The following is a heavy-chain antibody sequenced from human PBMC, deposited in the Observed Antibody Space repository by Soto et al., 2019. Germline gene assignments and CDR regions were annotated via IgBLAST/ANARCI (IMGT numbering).Heavy chain of an antibody. CDR3: ARETGSSDYYYYYGMDV. CDR2: INPNSGGT. CDR1: GYTFTGYY. Sequence: ASVKVSCKASGYTFTGYYMHWVRQAPGQGLEWMGWINPNSGGTNYAQKFQGRVTMTRDTSISTAYMELSRLRSDDTAVYYCARETGSSDYYYYYGMDVGGQGTTVTVSS. V-gene: IGHV1-2*02. D-gene: IGHD6-6*01. J-gene: IGHJ6*02.